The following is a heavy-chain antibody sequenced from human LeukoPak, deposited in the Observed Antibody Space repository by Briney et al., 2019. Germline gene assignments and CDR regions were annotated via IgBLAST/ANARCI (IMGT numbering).Heavy chain of an antibody. D-gene: IGHD5-12*01. V-gene: IGHV4-61*02. J-gene: IGHJ5*02. CDR1: GGSISSSSYY. Sequence: SETLSLTCTVSGGSISSSSYYWSWIRQPAGKGLEWIGRIYTSGSTNYNPSLKSRVTISVDTSKNQFSLKLSSVTAADTAVYYCASSGYPDWFDPWGQGTLVTVSS. CDR2: IYTSGST. CDR3: ASSGYPDWFDP.